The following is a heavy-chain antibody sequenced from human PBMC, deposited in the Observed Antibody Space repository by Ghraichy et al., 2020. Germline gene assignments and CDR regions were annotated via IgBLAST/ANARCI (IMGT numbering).Heavy chain of an antibody. Sequence: GESLNISCAASGFTFSSYSMNWVRQAPGKGLEWVSSISSSSSYIYYADSVKGRFTISRDNAKNSLYLQMNSLRAEDAAVYYCARDDEPAAAVDYWGQGTLVTVSS. CDR2: ISSSSSYI. V-gene: IGHV3-21*01. J-gene: IGHJ4*02. CDR1: GFTFSSYS. D-gene: IGHD6-13*01. CDR3: ARDDEPAAAVDY.